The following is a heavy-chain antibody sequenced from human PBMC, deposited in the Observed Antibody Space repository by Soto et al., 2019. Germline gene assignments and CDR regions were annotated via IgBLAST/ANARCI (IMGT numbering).Heavy chain of an antibody. Sequence: QVQLVQSGAEVKKPGSSVKVSCKASGGTFSSYAISWVRQAPGQGLEWMGGIIPIFGTADYAQKFQVRVTITADEYTCTAYIELSSLTSEYTVVYDCPSAKDDYYKSPDYGGQGTLVAV. CDR3: PSAKDDYYKSPDY. V-gene: IGHV1-69*01. CDR1: GGTFSSYA. D-gene: IGHD3-10*01. J-gene: IGHJ4*02. CDR2: IIPIFGTA.